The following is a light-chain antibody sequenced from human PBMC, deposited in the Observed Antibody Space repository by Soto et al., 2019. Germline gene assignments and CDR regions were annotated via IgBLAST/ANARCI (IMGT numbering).Light chain of an antibody. CDR2: DVS. J-gene: IGLJ1*01. Sequence: QSALTQPASVSGSPGQSITISCTGTSSDVGGYNYVSWYQQHPGKAPKLMIYDVSNRPSGVSNRFSGSKSGNTASLTISGLQADDDADYYCSSYTSSSTLVFGTGTKLTVL. CDR3: SSYTSSSTLV. V-gene: IGLV2-14*03. CDR1: SSDVGGYNY.